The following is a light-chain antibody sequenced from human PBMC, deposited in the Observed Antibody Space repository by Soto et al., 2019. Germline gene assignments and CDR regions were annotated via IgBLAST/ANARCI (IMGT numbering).Light chain of an antibody. Sequence: EIVVTQSPATLSVSPGERATLSCRASQSVSSNLAWYQQKLGQAPRLLIYGASTRATGIPARFSGSGSGTEFILTISSLQSEDFAVYYRQQYNNWPPLTFGQGTRLEIK. CDR2: GAS. V-gene: IGKV3D-15*01. J-gene: IGKJ5*01. CDR1: QSVSSN. CDR3: QQYNNWPPLT.